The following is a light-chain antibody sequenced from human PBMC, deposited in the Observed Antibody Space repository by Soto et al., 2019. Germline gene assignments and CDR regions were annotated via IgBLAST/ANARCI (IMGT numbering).Light chain of an antibody. Sequence: DIVMTQSPDSLAVSLGERATINCKSSQSVLYSSNNKNYLAWYQQKPGQPPKLLIYWASTRESGVPDRFSGSGSGTDFTLTISSLQAEDVAVYYSHQYYSTPRPFGQGTKVEIK. V-gene: IGKV4-1*01. CDR1: QSVLYSSNNKNY. CDR3: HQYYSTPRP. CDR2: WAS. J-gene: IGKJ1*01.